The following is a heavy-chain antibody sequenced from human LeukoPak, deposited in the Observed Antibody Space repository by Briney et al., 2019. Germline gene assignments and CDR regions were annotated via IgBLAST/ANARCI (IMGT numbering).Heavy chain of an antibody. V-gene: IGHV1-69*06. D-gene: IGHD6-13*01. Sequence: SVKVSCKASGGTFSSYAISWVRQAPGQGLEWMGGIIPIFGTANYAQKFQGRVTITADKSTSTAYMELSSLRSEDTAVYYCARTQVAAAGFHYYYMDVWGKGTTVTVSS. CDR1: GGTFSSYA. CDR3: ARTQVAAAGFHYYYMDV. J-gene: IGHJ6*03. CDR2: IIPIFGTA.